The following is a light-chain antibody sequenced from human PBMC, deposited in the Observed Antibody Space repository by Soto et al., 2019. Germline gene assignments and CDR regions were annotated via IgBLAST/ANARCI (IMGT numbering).Light chain of an antibody. V-gene: IGKV1-5*03. Sequence: DIQMTQSPSTLSASVGDRVTITCRASQSISSWVAWYQQKPGKGPKLLIYKASHLESGVPSRFSGSGSGTEFTLTISSLQPGDFATYYCQHYHTYPWTFGHGTKVDIK. CDR3: QHYHTYPWT. CDR1: QSISSW. CDR2: KAS. J-gene: IGKJ1*01.